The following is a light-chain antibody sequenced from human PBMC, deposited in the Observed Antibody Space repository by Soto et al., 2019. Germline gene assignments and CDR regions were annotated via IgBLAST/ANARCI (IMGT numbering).Light chain of an antibody. CDR1: SSDVGGYNY. V-gene: IGLV2-14*03. Sequence: SVLPQPASGSGSPGQSITISCTGTSSDVGGYNYVSWYQHHPGKAPKLMIFDVSNRPSGVSNRFSGSKSGNTASLTISGLQPEDEADYYCSSYTTSNTRQIVFGTGTKVTVL. J-gene: IGLJ1*01. CDR2: DVS. CDR3: SSYTTSNTRQIV.